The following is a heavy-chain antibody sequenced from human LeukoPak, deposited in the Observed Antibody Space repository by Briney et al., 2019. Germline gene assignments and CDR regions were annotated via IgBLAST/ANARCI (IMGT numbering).Heavy chain of an antibody. CDR2: IWYDGSNK. D-gene: IGHD6-19*01. Sequence: PGRSLRLSCAASGFTFSNYGMHWVRQAPGKGLEWVAVIWYDGSNKYYADSVKGRFTISRDNSKNTLYLQMNSLRAEDTAVYYCARDSGYSSGWYANYFDYWGQGTLVTVSS. J-gene: IGHJ4*02. CDR1: GFTFSNYG. CDR3: ARDSGYSSGWYANYFDY. V-gene: IGHV3-33*01.